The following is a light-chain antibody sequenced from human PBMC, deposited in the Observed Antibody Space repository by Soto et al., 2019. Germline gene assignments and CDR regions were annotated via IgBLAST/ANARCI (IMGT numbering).Light chain of an antibody. CDR1: QSINSW. V-gene: IGKV1-5*01. CDR2: DAS. CDR3: QQYNSYQVT. Sequence: DIQITQADSTPGGSVQCRVTINCRASQSINSWLAWYQQKPGKAPKLLIYDASTLESGVPSRFSGSGSGTEFTLTISSLQPDDFATYYCQQYNSYQVTFGQGTKVDIK. J-gene: IGKJ1*01.